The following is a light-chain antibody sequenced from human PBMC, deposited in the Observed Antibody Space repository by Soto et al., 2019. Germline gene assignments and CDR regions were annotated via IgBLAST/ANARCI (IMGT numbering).Light chain of an antibody. Sequence: DIQMTQSPSSVSASVGDRVTITCRASQGISSWLVWYQQKPGKAPNLLIYAASRLQIGVPSRFSGSGSGTDFTLTISSLQPEDFATCYCQQANSLPHTFGGGTKVEIK. CDR3: QQANSLPHT. J-gene: IGKJ4*01. V-gene: IGKV1D-12*01. CDR1: QGISSW. CDR2: AAS.